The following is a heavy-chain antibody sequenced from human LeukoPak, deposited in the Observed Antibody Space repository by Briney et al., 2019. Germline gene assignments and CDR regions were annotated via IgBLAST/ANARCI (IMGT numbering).Heavy chain of an antibody. CDR1: GYSFANYY. J-gene: IGHJ4*02. CDR3: ARDSPNIPFDY. Sequence: ASVKVSCKASGYSFANYYIHWVRQAPGQGLAYMGWINPKTGGTFRSQKFQDRFTVAGDTSISTAHLELTWLTSDDTAVYYCARDSPNIPFDYWGQGTLVTVSS. V-gene: IGHV1-2*02. CDR2: INPKTGGT.